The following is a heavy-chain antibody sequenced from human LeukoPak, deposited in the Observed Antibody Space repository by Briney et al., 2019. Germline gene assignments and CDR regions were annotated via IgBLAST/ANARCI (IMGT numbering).Heavy chain of an antibody. D-gene: IGHD3-22*01. Sequence: ASVKVSCKASGYTFTGYYVHWVRQAPGQGLEWMGWINPNSGGTNYAQKFQGRVTMTRDTSISTAYMELSRLRSDDTAVYYCARGPGYYYDSSGYYYGYWGQGTLVTVSS. V-gene: IGHV1-2*02. CDR3: ARGPGYYYDSSGYYYGY. CDR2: INPNSGGT. J-gene: IGHJ4*02. CDR1: GYTFTGYY.